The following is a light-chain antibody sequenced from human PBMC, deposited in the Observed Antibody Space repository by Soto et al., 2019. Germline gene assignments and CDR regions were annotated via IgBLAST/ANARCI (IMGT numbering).Light chain of an antibody. CDR1: QSISSH. V-gene: IGKV3-15*01. Sequence: EIVMTQSPATLPVSPGERVTLSCRASQSISSHVAWYQQKPGQAPRLLIYGASTRTTGIPARFSGSGSGTEFSLTISSLQSEDYAVYYCQQYNDWLTFGGGTKLEIK. CDR2: GAS. J-gene: IGKJ4*01. CDR3: QQYNDWLT.